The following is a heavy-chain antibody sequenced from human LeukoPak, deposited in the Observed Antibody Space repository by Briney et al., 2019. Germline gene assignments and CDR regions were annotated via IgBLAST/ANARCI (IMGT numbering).Heavy chain of an antibody. CDR1: GGSFNDYY. V-gene: IGHV4-34*01. J-gene: IGHJ4*02. CDR3: ARAVTGYYLDY. Sequence: SETLSLTCAVYGGSFNDYYWGWIRQPPGKGLEWIGEIYHSGSTNYNPSLKSRVTISVDKSKNQFSLKLSSVTAADTAVYYCARAVTGYYLDYWGQGTLVTVSS. D-gene: IGHD3-9*01. CDR2: IYHSGST.